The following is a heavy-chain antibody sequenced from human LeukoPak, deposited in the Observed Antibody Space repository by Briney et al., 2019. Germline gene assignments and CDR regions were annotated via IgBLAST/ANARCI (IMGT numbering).Heavy chain of an antibody. CDR1: GGSFSGYY. D-gene: IGHD2-2*01. J-gene: IGHJ4*02. Sequence: SETLSLTCAVYGGSFSGYYWSWIRQPPGKGLEWIGEINHSGSTNYNPSLKSRVTISVDTSKNQFSLKLSSVTAADTAVYYCARGLRYCSSTSCLGTTGGPVGFDYWGQGTLVTVSS. V-gene: IGHV4-34*01. CDR3: ARGLRYCSSTSCLGTTGGPVGFDY. CDR2: INHSGST.